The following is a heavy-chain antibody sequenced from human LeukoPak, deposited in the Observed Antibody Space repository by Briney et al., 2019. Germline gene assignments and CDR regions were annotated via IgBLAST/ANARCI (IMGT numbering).Heavy chain of an antibody. V-gene: IGHV4-34*01. CDR2: INHSGST. D-gene: IGHD1-1*01. Sequence: PSETLSLTCAVYGGSFSGYYWSWIRQPPGKGLEWIGEINHSGSTNYNPSLKSRVTISVDTSKNQFSLKLSSVTAADPAVYYCARTTTVFAVDYWGQGTLVTVSS. J-gene: IGHJ4*02. CDR1: GGSFSGYY. CDR3: ARTTTVFAVDY.